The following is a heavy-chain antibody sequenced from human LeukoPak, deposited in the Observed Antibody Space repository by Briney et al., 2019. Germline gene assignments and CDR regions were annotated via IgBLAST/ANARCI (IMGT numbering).Heavy chain of an antibody. J-gene: IGHJ4*02. CDR3: AKEYSGYDFDY. D-gene: IGHD5-12*01. CDR1: GFTFTNHW. CDR2: INQDGSEK. V-gene: IGHV3-7*03. Sequence: GGSLRLSCAASGFTFTNHWMSWVRQAPGKGLEWVANINQDGSEKYYVDSVRGRFTISRDNSQNTLYLQMDSLRAEDTALYYCAKEYSGYDFDYWGQGTLVTVSS.